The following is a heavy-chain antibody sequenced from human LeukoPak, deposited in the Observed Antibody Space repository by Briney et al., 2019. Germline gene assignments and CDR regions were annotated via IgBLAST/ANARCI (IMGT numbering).Heavy chain of an antibody. D-gene: IGHD5-12*01. Sequence: GGSLRLCCAASGFTFSSYGMSWVRQAPVKGLEWVSGITGSGGSTYYADSVKGRFTISRDNSKNTLYLKMNSRRAEDTAVYYCAKAHGGYSWDYWGQGTLVTVSS. CDR3: AKAHGGYSWDY. CDR2: ITGSGGST. J-gene: IGHJ4*02. CDR1: GFTFSSYG. V-gene: IGHV3-23*01.